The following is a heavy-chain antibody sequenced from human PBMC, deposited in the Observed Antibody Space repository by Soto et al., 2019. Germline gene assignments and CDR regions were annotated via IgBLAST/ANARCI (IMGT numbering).Heavy chain of an antibody. V-gene: IGHV4-59*01. Sequence: SETLSLTCTVSGCSISSYYWSWIRQPPGKGLEWIGYIYYSGSTNYNPSLKSRVTISVDTSKNQFSLKLSSVTAADTAVYYCARVYSGYDDAFDIWGQGTMVTVSS. CDR1: GCSISSYY. D-gene: IGHD5-12*01. CDR2: IYYSGST. CDR3: ARVYSGYDDAFDI. J-gene: IGHJ3*02.